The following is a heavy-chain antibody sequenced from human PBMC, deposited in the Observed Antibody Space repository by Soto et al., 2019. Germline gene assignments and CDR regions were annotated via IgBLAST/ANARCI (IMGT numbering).Heavy chain of an antibody. J-gene: IGHJ6*02. D-gene: IGHD2-2*01. V-gene: IGHV3-48*03. Sequence: GGSLRLSCEVSGFTFTSYEMYWVRQAPGKGLEWVAYISSSGETVYYAGSVQGRFTISRDNAKNSLYLQMSSLGAEDTAVYYCAREGFYAIDVWGQGTTVTVSS. CDR3: AREGFYAIDV. CDR2: ISSSGETV. CDR1: GFTFTSYE.